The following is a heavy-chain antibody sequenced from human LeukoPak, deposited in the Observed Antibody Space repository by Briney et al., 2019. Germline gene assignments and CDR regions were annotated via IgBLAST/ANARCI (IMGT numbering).Heavy chain of an antibody. Sequence: GGSLRLSCAASGFTFSSYAMHWVRQAPGKGLEWVAVISYDGSNKYYADSVKGRFTISRGNSKNTLYLQMNSLRAEDTAVYYCARDSDYYYGMDVWGKGTTVTVSS. CDR1: GFTFSSYA. J-gene: IGHJ6*04. V-gene: IGHV3-30*04. CDR2: ISYDGSNK. CDR3: ARDSDYYYGMDV.